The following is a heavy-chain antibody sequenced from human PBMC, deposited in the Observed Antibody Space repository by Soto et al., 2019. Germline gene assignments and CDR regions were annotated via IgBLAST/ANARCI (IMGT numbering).Heavy chain of an antibody. V-gene: IGHV4-34*01. CDR1: GESFSGYY. Sequence: QVQLQQWGAGLLKPSETLSLTCAVYGESFSGYYWTWIRQPPGKGLEWIGEINHSGSTNYNPSLKSRVTISVDTSKNQFSLKLTSVTAADTAVYYCAKSTRYSYGRIEERDYWGQGTLVTVSS. CDR2: INHSGST. D-gene: IGHD5-18*01. J-gene: IGHJ4*02. CDR3: AKSTRYSYGRIEERDY.